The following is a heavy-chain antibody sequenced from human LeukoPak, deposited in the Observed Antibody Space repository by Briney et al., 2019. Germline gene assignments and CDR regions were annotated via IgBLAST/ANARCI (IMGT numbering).Heavy chain of an antibody. D-gene: IGHD6-13*01. V-gene: IGHV3-30*02. J-gene: IGHJ4*02. Sequence: GGSLRLSCAASGFTFSSYGMHWVRQAPGKGLEWVAFIRYDGSNKYYADSVKGRFTISRDNSKNTLYLQINSLRAEDTAVYYCAKGTYSSSWEFDYWGQGTLVTVSS. CDR1: GFTFSSYG. CDR2: IRYDGSNK. CDR3: AKGTYSSSWEFDY.